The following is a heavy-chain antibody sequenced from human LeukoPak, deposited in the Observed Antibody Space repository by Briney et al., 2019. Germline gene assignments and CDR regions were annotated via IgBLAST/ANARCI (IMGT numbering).Heavy chain of an antibody. J-gene: IGHJ4*02. V-gene: IGHV1-18*04. Sequence: ASVKVSCKASGYTFTGYYMHWVRQAPGQGLEWMGWISAYNGNTNSAQKLQGRVTMTTDTSTSTAYMELRSLRSDDTAVYYCARDLSLALDYWGQGTLVTVSS. CDR3: ARDLSLALDY. CDR2: ISAYNGNT. CDR1: GYTFTGYY.